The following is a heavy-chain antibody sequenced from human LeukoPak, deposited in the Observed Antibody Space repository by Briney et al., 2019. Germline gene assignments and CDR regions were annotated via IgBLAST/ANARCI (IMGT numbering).Heavy chain of an antibody. V-gene: IGHV3-30*19. D-gene: IGHD3-10*01. J-gene: IGHJ3*02. CDR2: ISNDGRND. CDR1: GFTFSSYG. Sequence: GRSLRLSCAASGFTFSSYGMHWVRQAPGEGLEWVAAISNDGRNDFYADSVKGRFTISRDNSWNTLYLQMNSLRVEDTAVYFCARDFYFGSGDAFDIWGQGTMVTVSS. CDR3: ARDFYFGSGDAFDI.